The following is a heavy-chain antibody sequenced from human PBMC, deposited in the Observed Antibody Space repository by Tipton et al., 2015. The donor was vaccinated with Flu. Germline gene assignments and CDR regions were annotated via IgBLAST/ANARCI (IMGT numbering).Heavy chain of an antibody. CDR2: INHSGST. J-gene: IGHJ4*02. CDR1: GGSFSGYY. Sequence: TLSLTCALYGGSFSGYYWSWIRQSPGKGLEWIGEINHSGSTNYNPSLKSRVTISVDTSRNQFSLRLTSVTAADTAVYYCAKGPYSGDWYRFNYWGQGTLVTVSS. CDR3: AKGPYSGDWYRFNY. D-gene: IGHD6-19*01. V-gene: IGHV4-34*01.